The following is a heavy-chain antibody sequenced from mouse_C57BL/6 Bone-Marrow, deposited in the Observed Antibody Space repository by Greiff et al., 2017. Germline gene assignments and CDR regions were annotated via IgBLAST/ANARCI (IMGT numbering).Heavy chain of an antibody. CDR2: IYPGSGST. V-gene: IGHV1-55*01. J-gene: IGHJ2*01. CDR3: ARWGWLPFDY. Sequence: QVQLQQPGAELVKPGASATMSCKASGYTFTSYWITWVKQRPGHGLEWIGDIYPGSGSTNYIEKFKSKATLTVDTSSSTAYMQLSSLTSEDSAVYYCARWGWLPFDYWGQGTTLTVSS. D-gene: IGHD2-3*01. CDR1: GYTFTSYW.